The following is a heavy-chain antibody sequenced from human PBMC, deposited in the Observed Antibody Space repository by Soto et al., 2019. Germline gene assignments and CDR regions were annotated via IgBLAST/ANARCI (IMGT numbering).Heavy chain of an antibody. V-gene: IGHV4-59*01. CDR2: IYSSGST. D-gene: IGHD6-19*01. J-gene: IGHJ5*02. CDR3: ARDLGGWYWFDP. CDR1: GGSISSYY. Sequence: QVQLQESGPRLVKPSETLSLTCTVSGGSISSYYWNWIRQPPGKGLQWIGYIYSSGSTMYNPSLKSRVTMSVAPSKNQLSLKLNSVTAADTAVYYCARDLGGWYWFDPWGQGTLVTVSS.